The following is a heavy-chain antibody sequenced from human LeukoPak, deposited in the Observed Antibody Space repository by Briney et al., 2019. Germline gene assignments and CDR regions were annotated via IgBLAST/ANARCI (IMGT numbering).Heavy chain of an antibody. V-gene: IGHV3-7*01. CDR1: GFTFSSYW. CDR3: ARDSRGAFDY. J-gene: IGHJ4*02. D-gene: IGHD3-10*01. CDR2: MKQDGSET. Sequence: GGSLRLSCAASGFTFSSYWMSWVRQAPGKGLEWVANMKQDGSETYYVDSVKGRFTISRDNAKNSLYLQMNSLRAGDTAVYYCARDSRGAFDYWGQGTLVTVSS.